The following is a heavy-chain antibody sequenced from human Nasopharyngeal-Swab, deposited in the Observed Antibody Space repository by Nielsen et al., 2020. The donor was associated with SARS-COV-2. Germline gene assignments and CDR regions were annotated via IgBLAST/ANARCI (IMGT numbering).Heavy chain of an antibody. CDR1: GFTFSTYG. CDR3: AGDLRKYYYLDV. J-gene: IGHJ6*03. CDR2: MSNDGKNI. Sequence: GGSLRLSCAASGFTFSTYGMHWVRQAPGKGLEWVAVMSNDGKNIYYADSVKGRFTISRDNSKNTLYLQMNSLRADDTAVYYCAGDLRKYYYLDVWGKGTTFTVSS. V-gene: IGHV3-30*03.